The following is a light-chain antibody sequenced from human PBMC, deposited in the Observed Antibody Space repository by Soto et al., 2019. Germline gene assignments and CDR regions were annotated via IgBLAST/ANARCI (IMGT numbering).Light chain of an antibody. J-gene: IGLJ1*01. Sequence: QSVLTQPPSVSGAPGQRVTISCTGSSSNIGAGYDVQWNQQLPGTAPKLLIYGNSNRPSGVPDRFSGSKSGTSASLAITGLQAEDEADYYCQSYDSSLSGSGVFGTGTKVTVL. CDR3: QSYDSSLSGSGV. CDR1: SSNIGAGYD. V-gene: IGLV1-40*01. CDR2: GNS.